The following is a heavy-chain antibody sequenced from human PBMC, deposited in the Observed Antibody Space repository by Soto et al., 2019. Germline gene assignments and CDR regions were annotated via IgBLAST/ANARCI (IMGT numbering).Heavy chain of an antibody. Sequence: QVQLVESGGGVVQPGRSLRLSCAASGFTFSSYGMHWVRQAPGKGLEWVAVISYDGSNKYYADSVKGRFTISRDNSKNTLYLQMNSLRAEDTAVYYCAKDYRAMYSSGWYNFDYWGQGTLVTASS. D-gene: IGHD6-19*01. V-gene: IGHV3-30*18. CDR1: GFTFSSYG. CDR3: AKDYRAMYSSGWYNFDY. CDR2: ISYDGSNK. J-gene: IGHJ4*02.